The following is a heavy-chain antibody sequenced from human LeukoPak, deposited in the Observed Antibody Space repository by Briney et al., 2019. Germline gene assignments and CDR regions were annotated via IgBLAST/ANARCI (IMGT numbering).Heavy chain of an antibody. CDR3: AKGVSYYYDSSGFDY. D-gene: IGHD3-22*01. Sequence: HAGGSLRLSCAASGFTFSSYSMNWVRQAPGKGLEWVSYISSSSSTIYYADSVKGRFTISRDNSKNTLYLQMNNLRAEDTAVYYCAKGVSYYYDSSGFDYWGQGTLVTVSS. V-gene: IGHV3-48*01. CDR1: GFTFSSYS. J-gene: IGHJ4*02. CDR2: ISSSSSTI.